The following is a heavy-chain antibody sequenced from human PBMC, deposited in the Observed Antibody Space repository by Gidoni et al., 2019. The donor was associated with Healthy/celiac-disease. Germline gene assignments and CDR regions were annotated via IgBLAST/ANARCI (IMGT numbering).Heavy chain of an antibody. CDR3: AKDSSWGSSVGYFDY. V-gene: IGHV3-30*18. D-gene: IGHD2-2*01. J-gene: IGHJ4*02. CDR2: ISYDGSNK. CDR1: GFTFSSYG. Sequence: QVQLVESGGGVVQPGRSLRLSCAASGFTFSSYGMHWVRQAPGKGLEWVAVISYDGSNKYYADSVKGRFTISRDNSKNTLYLQMNSLRAEDTAVYYCAKDSSWGSSVGYFDYWGQGTLVTVSS.